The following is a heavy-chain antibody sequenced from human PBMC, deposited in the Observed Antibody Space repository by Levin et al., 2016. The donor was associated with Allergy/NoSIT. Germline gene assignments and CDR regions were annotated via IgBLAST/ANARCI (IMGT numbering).Heavy chain of an antibody. D-gene: IGHD6-13*01. CDR3: ARDIAAAGTGVDY. J-gene: IGHJ4*02. Sequence: RQAPGKGLEWVSDISSSGSTIYYADSVKGRFTISRDNAKNSLYLHMNSLRVEDTAVYYCARDIAAAGTGVDYWGQGTLVHRLL. V-gene: IGHV3-11*01. CDR2: ISSSGSTI.